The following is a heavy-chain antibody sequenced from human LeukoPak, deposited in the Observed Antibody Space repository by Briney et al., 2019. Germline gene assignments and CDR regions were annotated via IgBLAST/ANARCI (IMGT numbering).Heavy chain of an antibody. V-gene: IGHV3-53*01. J-gene: IGHJ3*02. CDR1: GFTVSSNY. CDR2: IYSGGST. D-gene: IGHD6-6*01. CDR3: AKDRRYSSSDAFDI. Sequence: GGSLRLSCAASGFTVSSNYMSWVRQAPGKGLEWVSVIYSGGSTYYADSVKGRFTISRDNSKNTLYLQMNSLRAEDTAVYYCAKDRRYSSSDAFDIWGQGTMVTVSS.